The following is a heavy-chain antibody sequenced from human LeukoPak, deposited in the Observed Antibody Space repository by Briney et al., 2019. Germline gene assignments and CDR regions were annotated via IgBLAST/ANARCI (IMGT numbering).Heavy chain of an antibody. Sequence: ASVKVSCKASGYIFTSYFIHWVRQAPGQGLEWMGIINPSGVSTGYAQKFQGRITMTTDMSTTTVYMELSSLRSENTAVYYCARALNWGFGFDYWGQGPLITVSS. J-gene: IGHJ4*02. CDR1: GYIFTSYF. CDR3: ARALNWGFGFDY. D-gene: IGHD7-27*01. V-gene: IGHV1-46*01. CDR2: INPSGVST.